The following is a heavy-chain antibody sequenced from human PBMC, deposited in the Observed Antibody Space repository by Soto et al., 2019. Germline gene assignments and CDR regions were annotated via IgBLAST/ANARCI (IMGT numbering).Heavy chain of an antibody. J-gene: IGHJ6*03. D-gene: IGHD6-6*01. Sequence: EVQLAESGGGLAQPGGSLRLSCAASGFTLSGYAMDWVRQAPGKGLEYVSGISSNGVGTYYANSVQCRFTISRDNAKNTVYLQMGSLRPEDMAVYYCARRARPDFYYMDVWGKGTTVTVS. V-gene: IGHV3-64*01. CDR1: GFTLSGYA. CDR3: ARRARPDFYYMDV. CDR2: ISSNGVGT.